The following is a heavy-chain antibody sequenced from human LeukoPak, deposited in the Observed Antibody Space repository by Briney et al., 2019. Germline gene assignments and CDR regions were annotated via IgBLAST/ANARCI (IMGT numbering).Heavy chain of an antibody. D-gene: IGHD3-3*01. V-gene: IGHV4-34*01. CDR3: ARGRRVFGVVISYYYYGMDV. Sequence: PSETLSLTCAVYGGLFSGYYWSWIRQRPGKGLEWIGEINHSGSTNYNPSLKSRVTISVDTSKNQFSLKLSSVTAADTAVYYCARGRRVFGVVISYYYYGMDVWGQGTTVTVSS. J-gene: IGHJ6*02. CDR1: GGLFSGYY. CDR2: INHSGST.